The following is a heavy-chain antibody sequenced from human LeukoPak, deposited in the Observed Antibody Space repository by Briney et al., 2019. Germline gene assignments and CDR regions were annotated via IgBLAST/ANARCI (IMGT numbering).Heavy chain of an antibody. CDR1: GFTFSSYA. J-gene: IGHJ4*02. CDR3: ARAYYGNIDY. Sequence: GGSLRLSCAASGFTFSSYAMSWVRQAPGKGLKWVSYISSSSSTIYYADSVKGRFTISRDNAKNSLYLQMNSLRAEDTAVYYCARAYYGNIDYWGQGTLVTVSS. V-gene: IGHV3-48*01. CDR2: ISSSSSTI. D-gene: IGHD1-26*01.